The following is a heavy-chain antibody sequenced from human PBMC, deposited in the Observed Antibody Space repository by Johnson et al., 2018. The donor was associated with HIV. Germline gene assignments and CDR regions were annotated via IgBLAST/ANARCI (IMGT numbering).Heavy chain of an antibody. V-gene: IGHV3-20*04. Sequence: VQVVESGGGVVQPGGSLRLSCATSGFTFDNYVMNWVRQAPGKGLEWVSDINWNGGRTGYANSVKGRFTISRDNSKNTLYVQLGSLRAEDMAVYYCASVGRGPMGVAFDIWGQGTMVAVSS. J-gene: IGHJ3*02. CDR1: GFTFDNYV. CDR3: ASVGRGPMGVAFDI. CDR2: INWNGGRT. D-gene: IGHD3-16*01.